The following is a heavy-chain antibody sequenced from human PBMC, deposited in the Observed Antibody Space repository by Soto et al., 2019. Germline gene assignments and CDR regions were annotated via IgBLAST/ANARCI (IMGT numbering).Heavy chain of an antibody. V-gene: IGHV3-7*03. CDR1: GISTSSYW. Sequence: PGGSLRLSCAASGISTSSYWMGWVRQAPGRGLEWVASIKNDGSEKYYMDSLKGRFTISRDNALNSLYLQMNSLRAEDTAVYFCVTGYHSDYWGQRTLVTVSS. J-gene: IGHJ4*02. CDR3: VTGYHSDY. CDR2: IKNDGSEK. D-gene: IGHD5-18*01.